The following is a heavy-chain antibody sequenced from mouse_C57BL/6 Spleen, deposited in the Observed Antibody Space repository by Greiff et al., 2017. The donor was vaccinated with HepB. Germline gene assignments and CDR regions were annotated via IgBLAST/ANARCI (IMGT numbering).Heavy chain of an antibody. CDR3: ARLGAITTVVEDAMDY. D-gene: IGHD1-1*01. CDR2: IYPGSGST. CDR1: GYTFTSYW. Sequence: QVQLQQPGAELVKPGASVKMSCKASGYTFTSYWITWVKQRPGQGLEWIGDIYPGSGSTNYNEKFKSKATLTVDTSSSTAYMQLSSLTSEDSAVYYCARLGAITTVVEDAMDYWGQGTSVTVSS. J-gene: IGHJ4*01. V-gene: IGHV1-55*01.